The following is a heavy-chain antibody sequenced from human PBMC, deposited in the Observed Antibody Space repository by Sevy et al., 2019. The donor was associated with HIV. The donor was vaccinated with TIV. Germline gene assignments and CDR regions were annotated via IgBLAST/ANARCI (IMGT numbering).Heavy chain of an antibody. Sequence: ASVKVSCKASGYTFTSYGISWVRQAPGQGLEWMGWISAYNGNTNYAQTLQGRVTMTTDTSTSTAYMELRSLRSDDTAVYYCARDGRVGIVVVPAALYYYYGMDVWGQGTTVTVSS. CDR2: ISAYNGNT. CDR1: GYTFTSYG. V-gene: IGHV1-18*01. D-gene: IGHD2-2*01. CDR3: ARDGRVGIVVVPAALYYYYGMDV. J-gene: IGHJ6*02.